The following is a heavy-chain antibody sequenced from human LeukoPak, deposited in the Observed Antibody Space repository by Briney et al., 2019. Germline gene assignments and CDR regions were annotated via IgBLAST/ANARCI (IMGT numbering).Heavy chain of an antibody. Sequence: GGSLRLSCAASGFTFSSYAMSWVRQAPGKGLEWVSGIFGSGTTYYTDSVKGRFTISRDNSKNTPYLQMSGLRAEDTAIYYCAKTLGIAATHPSNWGQGTLVTVSS. D-gene: IGHD6-25*01. V-gene: IGHV3-23*01. CDR3: AKTLGIAATHPSN. CDR2: IFGSGTT. CDR1: GFTFSSYA. J-gene: IGHJ4*02.